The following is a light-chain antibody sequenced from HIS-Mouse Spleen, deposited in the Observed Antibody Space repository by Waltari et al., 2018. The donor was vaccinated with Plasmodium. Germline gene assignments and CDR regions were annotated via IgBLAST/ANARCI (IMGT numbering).Light chain of an antibody. CDR1: ALPKKY. CDR2: EDS. V-gene: IGLV3-10*01. Sequence: SYELTQPPSVSVSPGQTARITCSGDALPKKYAYCYQQKSGQAPVLVISEDSKRPSGIPERVTGSSSGTMATLTISGAQVEDEADYYCYSTDSSGNHRVFGGGTKLTVL. J-gene: IGLJ3*02. CDR3: YSTDSSGNHRV.